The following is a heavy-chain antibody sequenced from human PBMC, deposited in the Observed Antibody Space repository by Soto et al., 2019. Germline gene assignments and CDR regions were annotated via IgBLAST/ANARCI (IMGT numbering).Heavy chain of an antibody. CDR2: IYNSVST. J-gene: IGHJ4*02. V-gene: IGHV4-38-2*01. Sequence: KSSETLSLTCAVSGDSINNNYYWGWIRKPPGKGLEWIASIYNSVSTHYNPSLKSRVTISIDTSKNQFSLQLTSVTAADTAVYYCARNSSGWSFDSWGQGTRVTVSS. D-gene: IGHD6-19*01. CDR3: ARNSSGWSFDS. CDR1: GDSINNNYY.